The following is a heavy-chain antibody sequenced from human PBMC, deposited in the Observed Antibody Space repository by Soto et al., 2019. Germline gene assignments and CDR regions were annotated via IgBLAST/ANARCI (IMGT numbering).Heavy chain of an antibody. V-gene: IGHV3-30-3*01. D-gene: IGHD3-22*01. CDR1: GFTFSSYA. Sequence: SLRLSCAASGFTFSSYAMHWVRQAPGKGLEWVAVISYDGSNKYYADSVKGRFTISRDNSKNTLYLQMNSLRAEDTAVYYCARDLWYYYDSSGYYYENYFDYWGQGTLVTVSS. CDR3: ARDLWYYYDSSGYYYENYFDY. J-gene: IGHJ4*02. CDR2: ISYDGSNK.